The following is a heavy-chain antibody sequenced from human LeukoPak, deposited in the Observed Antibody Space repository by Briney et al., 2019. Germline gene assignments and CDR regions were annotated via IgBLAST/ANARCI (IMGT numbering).Heavy chain of an antibody. J-gene: IGHJ3*02. CDR3: ARRGRYYYDSSGTFDAFDI. V-gene: IGHV4-39*01. CDR2: IYYSGST. D-gene: IGHD3-22*01. CDR1: GGSISSSSYY. Sequence: SETLSLTCTVSGGSISSSSYYWGWIRQPPGKGLEWIGSIYYSGSTYYNPSLKSRVTISVDTSKNQFSLKLSSVTAADTAVYYFARRGRYYYDSSGTFDAFDIWGQGTMVTVSS.